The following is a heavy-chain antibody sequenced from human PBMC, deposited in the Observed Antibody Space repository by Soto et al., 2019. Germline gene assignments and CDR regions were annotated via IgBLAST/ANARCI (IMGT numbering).Heavy chain of an antibody. CDR2: TYHSGNP. CDR3: AGGVGGDCGADCYTLEV. Sequence: TLSLTCDVSGGTISTAGFTWAWIRQPLGKALEWIGHTYHSGNPYYNPSLKSRVIISVETSKNQFSLKRSSVTAAETAVYYCAGGVGGDCGADCYTLEVWGQGTTVTVSS. V-gene: IGHV4-30-2*02. J-gene: IGHJ6*01. D-gene: IGHD2-21*02. CDR1: GGTISTAGFT.